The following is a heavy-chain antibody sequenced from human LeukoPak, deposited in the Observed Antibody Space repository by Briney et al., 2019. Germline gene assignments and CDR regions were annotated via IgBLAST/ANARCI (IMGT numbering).Heavy chain of an antibody. CDR3: AGAGSETQWRAFDF. J-gene: IGHJ4*02. V-gene: IGHV3-13*01. CDR1: GFTFSRYD. CDR2: IGTAGDT. Sequence: SGKSLRLPCAASGFTFSRYDMHWVRQATGKGLEWVSGIGTAGDTYYAGSVKGRFTISRENAKNSLYLQMNSLTAGDTAVYYCAGAGSETQWRAFDFWGQGALVTVFS. D-gene: IGHD6-19*01.